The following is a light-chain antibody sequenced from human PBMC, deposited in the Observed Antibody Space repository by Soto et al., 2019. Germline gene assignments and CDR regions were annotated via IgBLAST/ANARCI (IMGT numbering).Light chain of an antibody. CDR2: RDS. CDR3: QVWDSSTAFYV. Sequence: SYELTQPLSVSVVLGQTARITCGGNNIGSKNVHWYQQKPGQAPVLVIYRDSNRPSGIPERFSGSNSGNTATLTISRAQAGDEADYYCQVWDSSTAFYVFGTGTKLTVL. V-gene: IGLV3-9*01. J-gene: IGLJ1*01. CDR1: NIGSKN.